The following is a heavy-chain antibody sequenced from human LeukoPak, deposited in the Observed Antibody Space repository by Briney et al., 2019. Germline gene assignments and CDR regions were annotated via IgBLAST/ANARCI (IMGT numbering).Heavy chain of an antibody. CDR2: ISYDGSNK. CDR1: GFTFSSYG. CDR3: ARKAQLRYFDWLVHYYYMDV. Sequence: PGGSLRLSCAASGFTFSSYGMHWVRQAPGKGLEWVAVISYDGSNKYYADSVKGRFTISRDNSKNTLYLQMNSLRAEDTAVYYCARKAQLRYFDWLVHYYYMDVWGKGTTVTISS. V-gene: IGHV3-30*03. J-gene: IGHJ6*03. D-gene: IGHD3-9*01.